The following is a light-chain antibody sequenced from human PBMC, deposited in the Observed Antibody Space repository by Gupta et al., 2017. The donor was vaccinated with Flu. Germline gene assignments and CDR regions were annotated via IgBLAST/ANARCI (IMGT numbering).Light chain of an antibody. CDR2: HAS. Sequence: ENVLTQSPGTLSLSAGERATLSCRASQSVSSNYVAWYQHKPGHAPRLLIYHASIRTTDIPDRFIGSGSGTDFTLTISRLEPEDFAVYYCQQYASSPPRTFGQGTKVEI. CDR3: QQYASSPPRT. V-gene: IGKV3-20*01. CDR1: QSVSSNY. J-gene: IGKJ1*01.